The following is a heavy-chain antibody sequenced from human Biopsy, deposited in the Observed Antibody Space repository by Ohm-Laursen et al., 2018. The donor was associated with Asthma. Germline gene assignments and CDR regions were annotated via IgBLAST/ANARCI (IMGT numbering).Heavy chain of an antibody. V-gene: IGHV3-30-3*01. CDR1: GFTFHNYV. CDR2: IFFDGSNK. J-gene: IGHJ6*02. CDR3: ARDRFYNSVTSESFYYGVDV. Sequence: SLRLSCAASGFTFHNYVMHWVRQAPGKGLEWVAGIFFDGSNKYYADSVKGRFTISRDNSKDTLYLQVNSLRGDDTAVYYCARDRFYNSVTSESFYYGVDVWGQGTTVTVSS. D-gene: IGHD2-21*02.